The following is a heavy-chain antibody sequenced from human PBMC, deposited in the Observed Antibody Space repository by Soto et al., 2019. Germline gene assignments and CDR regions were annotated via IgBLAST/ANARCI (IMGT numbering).Heavy chain of an antibody. CDR1: GGSISSSSYY. J-gene: IGHJ6*02. D-gene: IGHD3-16*01. CDR2: IYYSGNT. CDR3: ARAVYLGDYYYYGMDV. Sequence: SATLSLTCPVSGGSISSSSYYWGWIRQPPGKGLEWIGSIYYSGNTYYNPSLKSRVTISVDTAKNQFSLKLSSVTAADTAVYYCARAVYLGDYYYYGMDVWGQGTTVTVSS. V-gene: IGHV4-39*01.